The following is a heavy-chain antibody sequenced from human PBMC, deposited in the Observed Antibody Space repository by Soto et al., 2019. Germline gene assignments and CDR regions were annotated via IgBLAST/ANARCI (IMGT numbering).Heavy chain of an antibody. V-gene: IGHV3-53*01. CDR1: GFTVISNY. D-gene: IGHD3-22*01. J-gene: IGHJ1*01. Sequence: GGSLRLSCAASGFTVISNYMSWVRQAPGKGLEWVSVIYSGGSTYYADSVKGRFTISRDNSKNTLYLQMNSLRAEDTAVYYCASLHYYDSSGPTTGYFQHWGQGTLVTVSS. CDR3: ASLHYYDSSGPTTGYFQH. CDR2: IYSGGST.